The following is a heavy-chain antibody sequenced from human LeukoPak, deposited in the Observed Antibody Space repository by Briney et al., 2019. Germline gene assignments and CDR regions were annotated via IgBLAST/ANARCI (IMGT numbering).Heavy chain of an antibody. V-gene: IGHV3-7*01. Sequence: PGGSLRLSCAASGFTFSSYWMSWVRQAPGKGLEWVANIKQDGSEKYYVDSVKGRFTISRDNAKNSLYLQMNSLRAEDTAVYYCARLIVVVITTRPYGMDAWGQGTTVTVSS. CDR3: ARLIVVVITTRPYGMDA. D-gene: IGHD3-22*01. J-gene: IGHJ6*02. CDR1: GFTFSSYW. CDR2: IKQDGSEK.